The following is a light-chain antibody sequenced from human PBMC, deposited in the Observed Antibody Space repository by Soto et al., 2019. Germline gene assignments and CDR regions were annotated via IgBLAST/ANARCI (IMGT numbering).Light chain of an antibody. Sequence: QSVLTQPRSVSGSPGQSVTISCTGTSSDVGGYNYVSWYQQHPGKAPKLMFYDVSKRPSGVPDRFSGSKSGNTASLTISGLQAEDEADYYCCSYAGNYTWVFGGGTKVTVL. CDR2: DVS. CDR1: SSDVGGYNY. J-gene: IGLJ2*01. V-gene: IGLV2-11*01. CDR3: CSYAGNYTWV.